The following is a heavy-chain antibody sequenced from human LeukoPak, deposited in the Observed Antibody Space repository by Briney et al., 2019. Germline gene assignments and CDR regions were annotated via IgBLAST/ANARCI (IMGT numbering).Heavy chain of an antibody. D-gene: IGHD2-15*01. CDR1: GYTFTGYY. CDR3: ARGMGVVAATVIDY. J-gene: IGHJ4*02. V-gene: IGHV1-2*02. CDR2: INPNSGGT. Sequence: ASVKVSCKASGYTFTGYYMHWARQAPGQGLEWMGWINPNSGGTNYAQKFQGRVTMTRDTSISTAYMELSRLRSDDTAVYYCARGMGVVAATVIDYWGQGTLVTVSS.